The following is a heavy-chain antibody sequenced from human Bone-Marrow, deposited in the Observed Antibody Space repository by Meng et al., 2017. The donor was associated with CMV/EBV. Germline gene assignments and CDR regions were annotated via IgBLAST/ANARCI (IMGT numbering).Heavy chain of an antibody. J-gene: IGHJ3*02. CDR1: GFTFDDYT. Sequence: GESLKISCPASGFTFDDYTMHWVRQAPGKGLEWVSLISWDSGSTYYAVSVKGRFTISRDNSKNSLYLKMNSLRTEDTALYYCAKDIGYERDAFDIWGQGTMVTVSS. D-gene: IGHD2-2*01. CDR2: ISWDSGST. CDR3: AKDIGYERDAFDI. V-gene: IGHV3-43*01.